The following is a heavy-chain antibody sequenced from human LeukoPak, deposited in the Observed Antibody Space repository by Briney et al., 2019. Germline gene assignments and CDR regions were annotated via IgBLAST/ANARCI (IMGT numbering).Heavy chain of an antibody. D-gene: IGHD6-19*01. V-gene: IGHV3-23*01. CDR3: AKDWSSGWYTGNYFDY. CDR1: GFTFSSYA. Sequence: GSLRLSCAASGFTFSSYAMSWVRQAPGKGLEWVSAISGSGGSTYYADSVKGRFTISRDNSKNTLYLQMNSLRAEDTAVYYCAKDWSSGWYTGNYFDYWGQGTLVTVSS. J-gene: IGHJ4*02. CDR2: ISGSGGST.